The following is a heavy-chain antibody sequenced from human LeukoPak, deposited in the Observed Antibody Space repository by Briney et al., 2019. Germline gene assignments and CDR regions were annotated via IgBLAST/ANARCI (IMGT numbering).Heavy chain of an antibody. CDR3: ARGRGGGVYQLEPYSSSSPFDT. Sequence: SETLSLTCVVYGGSFSDYYRSWIRQPPGNVLEWVGDIDHTVSTNYNPSFKSRVTISVDTSRNQFSLQLSSVTAADTAVYYCARGRGGGVYQLEPYSSSSPFDTWGERTLVTVSS. CDR2: IDHTVST. CDR1: GGSFSDYY. D-gene: IGHD6-6*01. V-gene: IGHV4-34*01. J-gene: IGHJ4*02.